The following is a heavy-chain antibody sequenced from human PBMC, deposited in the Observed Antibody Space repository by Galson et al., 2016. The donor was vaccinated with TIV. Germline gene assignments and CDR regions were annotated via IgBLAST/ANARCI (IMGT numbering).Heavy chain of an antibody. D-gene: IGHD3-22*01. V-gene: IGHV3-23*01. CDR2: ISGGGGST. CDR3: AKIDSSGYNYGGRFVY. CDR1: GFTFSIFA. J-gene: IGHJ4*02. Sequence: SLRLSCAASGFTFSIFAMTWVRQAPGMGLEWVSAISGGGGSTYHTDSVKGRFTISRDNSKNTVFLQMNSLRAEDTAVYYCAKIDSSGYNYGGRFVYWGQGTLVTVSS.